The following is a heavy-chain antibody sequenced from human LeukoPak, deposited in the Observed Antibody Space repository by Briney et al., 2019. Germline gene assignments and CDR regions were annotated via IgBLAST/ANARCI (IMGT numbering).Heavy chain of an antibody. Sequence: ASVKVSCKASGYTVTSYYMHWVRQAPGQGLEWMGIINPSGGSTSYAQKFQGRVTMTRDTSTSTVYMELSSLRSEDTAVYYCARGAGSSWSLNLYYFDYWGQGTLVTVSS. CDR2: INPSGGST. J-gene: IGHJ4*02. CDR3: ARGAGSSWSLNLYYFDY. D-gene: IGHD6-13*01. V-gene: IGHV1-46*01. CDR1: GYTVTSYY.